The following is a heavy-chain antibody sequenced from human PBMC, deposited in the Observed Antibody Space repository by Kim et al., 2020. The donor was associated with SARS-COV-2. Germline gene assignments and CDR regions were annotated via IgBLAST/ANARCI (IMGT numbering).Heavy chain of an antibody. Sequence: GGSLRLSCAASGFTFSSYEMNWVRQAPGKGLEWVSYISSSGSTIYYADSVKGRFTISRDNAKNSLYLQMNSLRAEDTAVYYCARDFSTIFGVVRAFDIWGQGTMVTVSS. CDR3: ARDFSTIFGVVRAFDI. CDR2: ISSSGSTI. D-gene: IGHD3-3*01. J-gene: IGHJ3*02. CDR1: GFTFSSYE. V-gene: IGHV3-48*03.